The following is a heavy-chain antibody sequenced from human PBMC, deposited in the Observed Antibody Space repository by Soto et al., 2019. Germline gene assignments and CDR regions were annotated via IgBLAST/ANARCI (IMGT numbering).Heavy chain of an antibody. CDR1: GFTFGDYA. Sequence: GGSLRLSCTASGFTFGDYAMSWVRQAPGKGLEWVGFIRSEAYGGTTEYAASVKGRFTISRDDSKSIAYLQMNSLKTEDTAVYYCTRTPEVDTAMAVYYYYYGMDVWGQGTTVTVSS. CDR3: TRTPEVDTAMAVYYYYYGMDV. V-gene: IGHV3-49*04. CDR2: IRSEAYGGTT. D-gene: IGHD5-18*01. J-gene: IGHJ6*02.